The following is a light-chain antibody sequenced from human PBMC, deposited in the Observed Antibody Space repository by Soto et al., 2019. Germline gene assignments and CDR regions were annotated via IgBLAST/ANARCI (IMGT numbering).Light chain of an antibody. CDR1: SSNIGAGYD. V-gene: IGLV1-40*01. Sequence: QPVLTQPPSVSGAPGQRVTISCTGSSSNIGAGYDVHWCQQLPGRAPKLLIYANSNRPSGVPDRFSGSRSGTSASLAITGLQAEDEADYSCQSYDSSLSGFYVFGTGTKLTVL. CDR2: ANS. CDR3: QSYDSSLSGFYV. J-gene: IGLJ1*01.